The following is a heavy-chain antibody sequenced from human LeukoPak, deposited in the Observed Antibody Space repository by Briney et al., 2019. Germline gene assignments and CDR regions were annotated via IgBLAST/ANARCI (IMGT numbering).Heavy chain of an antibody. CDR2: MSGSGDST. Sequence: GGSLRLSFAASGFTFSNYAVSWVRQAPGKGLEWVSTMSGSGDSTHYADSVEGRFTISRDNSKNTLYLQMNSLGAEDTAVYYCAKRQYSSGFYGMDVWGQGTTVTVSS. J-gene: IGHJ6*02. CDR3: AKRQYSSGFYGMDV. D-gene: IGHD6-19*01. V-gene: IGHV3-23*01. CDR1: GFTFSNYA.